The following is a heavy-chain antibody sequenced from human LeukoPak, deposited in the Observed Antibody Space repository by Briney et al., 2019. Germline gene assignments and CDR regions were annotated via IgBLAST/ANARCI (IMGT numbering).Heavy chain of an antibody. CDR2: INSDGNTT. J-gene: IGHJ4*02. CDR3: ARRSYCSGGSCVHSFDY. D-gene: IGHD2-15*01. V-gene: IGHV3-74*01. CDR1: GFTFSSYW. Sequence: PGGSLRLSCEASGFTFSSYWMHWVRQVPGKGLVWVSRINSDGNTTTYADSVKGRFTISRDNAKNTLYLQMNSLRAEDTAVYYCARRSYCSGGSCVHSFDYWGQGTLVTVSS.